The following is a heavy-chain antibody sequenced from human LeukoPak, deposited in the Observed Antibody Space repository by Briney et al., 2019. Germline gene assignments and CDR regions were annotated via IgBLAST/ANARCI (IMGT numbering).Heavy chain of an antibody. D-gene: IGHD2-21*01. V-gene: IGHV4-59*01. Sequence: SETLSLTCTVSGDSISSYYWSWIRQPPGKGLEWIGYIYYSGSTNYNPSLTSRVTVSVDTSKNQFSLKLSSVTAADTAVYYCARDPALFPHQGVFHYWGQGTLVTVSS. CDR1: GDSISSYY. J-gene: IGHJ4*02. CDR3: ARDPALFPHQGVFHY. CDR2: IYYSGST.